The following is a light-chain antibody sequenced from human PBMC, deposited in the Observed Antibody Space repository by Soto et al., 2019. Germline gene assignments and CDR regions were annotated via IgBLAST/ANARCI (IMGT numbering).Light chain of an antibody. CDR1: SNDVGRYNL. Sequence: QSALTQPASVSGSPEQSITISCTGTSNDVGRYNLVSWYQQHPGKAPQVMIYEATKRPSGVSNRFSGSKSGTSASLAISGLRSEDEADYYCAAWDDSLRGVFGGGTKLTVL. V-gene: IGLV2-14*02. J-gene: IGLJ3*02. CDR2: EAT. CDR3: AAWDDSLRGV.